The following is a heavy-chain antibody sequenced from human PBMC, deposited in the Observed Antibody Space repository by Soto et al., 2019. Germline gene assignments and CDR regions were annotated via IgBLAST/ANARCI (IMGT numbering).Heavy chain of an antibody. Sequence: QVQLVESGEGVVRPGRSLRLCCAASGFTFSSYAMHWVRQAPGKGLEWVAVISYDGSNKYYADSVKGRFTISRDNSKNTLYLQMNSLRAEDTAVYYCARMGVVVAPMDVWGQGTTVTVSS. J-gene: IGHJ6*02. D-gene: IGHD2-15*01. CDR1: GFTFSSYA. CDR2: ISYDGSNK. CDR3: ARMGVVVAPMDV. V-gene: IGHV3-30-3*01.